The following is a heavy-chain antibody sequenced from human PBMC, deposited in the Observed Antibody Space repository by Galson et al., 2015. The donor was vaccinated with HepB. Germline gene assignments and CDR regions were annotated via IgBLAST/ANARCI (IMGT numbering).Heavy chain of an antibody. CDR1: GYTFTTYA. D-gene: IGHD2-2*01. CDR2: INVGNGNT. J-gene: IGHJ4*02. CDR3: ASVVRGTNYDY. Sequence: SVKVSCKASGYTFTTYAIHWVRQAPGQRLEWMGWINVGNGNTKYSQKFQGRVSITRDTSASTAYMDLSSLISEDTAVYYCASVVRGTNYDYWGQGTLVTVSS. V-gene: IGHV1-3*01.